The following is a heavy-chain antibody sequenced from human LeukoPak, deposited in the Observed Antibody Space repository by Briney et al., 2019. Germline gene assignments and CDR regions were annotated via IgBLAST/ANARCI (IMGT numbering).Heavy chain of an antibody. CDR2: IRYDGSNK. CDR1: GFTFSSYG. CDR3: AKDRCSSSSSRCPWEACEN. D-gene: IGHD2-2*01. Sequence: PGGSLRLSCAASGFTFSSYGMHWVRQAPGKGLEWVSFIRYDGSNKYYADSVKGRFAISRDNSKNTLYLQMNSLRPDDTAVYFCAKDRCSSSSSRCPWEACENWGQGTLVTVSS. J-gene: IGHJ4*02. V-gene: IGHV3-30*02.